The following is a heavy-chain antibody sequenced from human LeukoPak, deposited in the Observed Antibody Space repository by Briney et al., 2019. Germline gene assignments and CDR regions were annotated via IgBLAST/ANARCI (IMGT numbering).Heavy chain of an antibody. D-gene: IGHD4-11*01. CDR2: INGGGVNT. J-gene: IGHJ4*02. V-gene: IGHV3-23*01. Sequence: GGSLRLSCAASGFTFSSYAMSWVRQAPGKGLEWVSTINGGGVNTHYADSVGGRFTISRDNSKNTLFLQMNSLRDEDTAVYYRAKDLYSNYGPADYWGQGNLVTVSS. CDR3: AKDLYSNYGPADY. CDR1: GFTFSSYA.